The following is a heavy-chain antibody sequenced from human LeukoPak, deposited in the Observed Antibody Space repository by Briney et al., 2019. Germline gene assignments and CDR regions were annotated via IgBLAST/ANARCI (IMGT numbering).Heavy chain of an antibody. CDR3: ARDDVYVWGSYRYIDY. D-gene: IGHD3-16*02. Sequence: SETLSLTCTVSGGSISSYYWSWIRQPPGKGLEWIGYIYYSGSTNYNPSLRSRVTISVDTSKNQFSLKLSSVTAADTAVYYCARDDVYVWGSYRYIDYWGQGTLVTVSS. CDR2: IYYSGST. CDR1: GGSISSYY. V-gene: IGHV4-59*01. J-gene: IGHJ4*02.